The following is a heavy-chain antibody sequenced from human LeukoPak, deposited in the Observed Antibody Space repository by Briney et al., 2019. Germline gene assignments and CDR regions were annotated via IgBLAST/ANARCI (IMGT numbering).Heavy chain of an antibody. V-gene: IGHV3-7*01. D-gene: IGHD3-10*01. Sequence: AVSLRLSSSASGFTFSSYCMGWVRQGPGNGLEWVANIEVCGSETDYVDPVKGRFTISRYNAKDSLYLQMDSLRVEDTAVYYCATPSYISGSYWDYWGQGVLVTVSS. J-gene: IGHJ4*02. CDR2: IEVCGSET. CDR1: GFTFSSYC. CDR3: ATPSYISGSYWDY.